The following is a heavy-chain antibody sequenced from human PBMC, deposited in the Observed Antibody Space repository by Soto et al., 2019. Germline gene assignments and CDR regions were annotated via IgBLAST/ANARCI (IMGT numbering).Heavy chain of an antibody. D-gene: IGHD3-22*01. CDR1: GFSLSTSGVG. CDR2: IYWDDDK. Sequence: QITLKESGPTLVKPTQTLTLTCTFSGFSLSTSGVGVGWIRQPPGKALEWLALIYWDDDKRYSPSLKSRLTITKDTSKTQVVLTMTYMDPVDTATYYSAHRDAYDSSGYHTGNAFDIWVQETMVTVSS. CDR3: AHRDAYDSSGYHTGNAFDI. V-gene: IGHV2-5*02. J-gene: IGHJ3*02.